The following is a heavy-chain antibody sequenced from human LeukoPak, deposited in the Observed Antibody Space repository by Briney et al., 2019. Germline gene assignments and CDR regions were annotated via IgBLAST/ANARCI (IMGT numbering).Heavy chain of an antibody. D-gene: IGHD3-9*01. CDR2: IRYDGSNK. Sequence: GGSLRLSCAASGFTFSSYGMHWVRQAPGKGLEWVAFIRYDGSNKYYADTVKGRFTISRDNSKNTLYLQMNSLRAEDTAVYYCAKETYYDILTGLAWGQGTLVTVSS. J-gene: IGHJ5*02. CDR1: GFTFSSYG. V-gene: IGHV3-30*02. CDR3: AKETYYDILTGLA.